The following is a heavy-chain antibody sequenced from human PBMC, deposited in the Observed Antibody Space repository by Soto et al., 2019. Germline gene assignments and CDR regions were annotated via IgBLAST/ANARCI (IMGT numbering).Heavy chain of an antibody. CDR3: AREIVTAGGNNYFDP. D-gene: IGHD2-21*02. J-gene: IGHJ5*02. CDR1: GGTVASSHW. CDR2: VYHTGDT. Sequence: QVQLQESGPRLVQPSGSLSLTCGVSGGTVASSHWWSWVRQSPGGGLEWIGNVYHTGDTNLNPSLQRRVTIAVDKSNNQFSLRLNSLTAADTAVYFWAREIVTAGGNNYFDPWGPGTLVTVSS. V-gene: IGHV4-4*02.